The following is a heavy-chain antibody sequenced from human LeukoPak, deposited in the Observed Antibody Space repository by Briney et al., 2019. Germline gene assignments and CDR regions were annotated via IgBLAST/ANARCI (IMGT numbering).Heavy chain of an antibody. CDR3: VRGTPTPGMDY. V-gene: IGHV7-4-1*02. D-gene: IGHD3-10*01. CDR2: IDTTTGNP. Sequence: ASVKVSYKASGYPFSAHFLNWVRQAPGQGLEWMGNIDTTTGNPRYAQDFTGRFVFSLDTSVSTAYLQITSLKADDTAAYYCVRGTPTPGMDYWGQGTQVTVSS. CDR1: GYPFSAHF. J-gene: IGHJ4*02.